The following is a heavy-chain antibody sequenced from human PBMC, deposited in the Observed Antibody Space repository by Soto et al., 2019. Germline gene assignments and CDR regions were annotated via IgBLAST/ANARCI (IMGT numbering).Heavy chain of an antibody. CDR1: GFTFSSYA. CDR2: ISGSGGST. V-gene: IGHV3-23*01. Sequence: GGSLRLSCAASGFTFSSYAMSWVRQAPGKGLEWVSAISGSGGSTYYADSVKGRFTISRDNSKNTLYLQMNSLRAEDTAVYYCAKDPAYDILTKRSFDYWGQGTLVTV. J-gene: IGHJ4*02. D-gene: IGHD3-9*01. CDR3: AKDPAYDILTKRSFDY.